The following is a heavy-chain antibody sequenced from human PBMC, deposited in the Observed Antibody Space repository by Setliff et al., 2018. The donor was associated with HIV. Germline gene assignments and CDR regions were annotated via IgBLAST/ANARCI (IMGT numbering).Heavy chain of an antibody. Sequence: SETLSLTCAVSGYSISSGYFWGWIRQPPGKGLEWIGSIHHSGTTYYNPSLKSRVTISVDTSKNQFSLKLSSVTAADSAVYYCVRQGAVTGHSFDSWGPGALVTVSS. V-gene: IGHV4-38-2*01. CDR3: VRQGAVTGHSFDS. J-gene: IGHJ4*02. D-gene: IGHD6-19*01. CDR1: GYSISSGYF. CDR2: IHHSGTT.